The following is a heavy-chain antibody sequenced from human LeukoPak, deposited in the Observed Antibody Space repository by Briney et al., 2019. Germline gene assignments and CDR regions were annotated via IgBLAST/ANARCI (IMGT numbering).Heavy chain of an antibody. Sequence: ASVKVSCMASGYTFTSYDINWVRQATGQGLEWVGWMNPNSGNTGDGQKLQGRITMNRNTFISTAHMEVSSLRSEYTAVYYCARGGARYFDWGQGTLVTVSS. J-gene: IGHJ4*02. CDR3: ARGGARYFD. V-gene: IGHV1-8*01. CDR2: MNPNSGNT. D-gene: IGHD3-9*01. CDR1: GYTFTSYD.